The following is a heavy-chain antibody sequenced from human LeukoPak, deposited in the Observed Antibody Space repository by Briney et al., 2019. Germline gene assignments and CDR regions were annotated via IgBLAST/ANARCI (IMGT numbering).Heavy chain of an antibody. Sequence: PGRSLRLSCAASGITFSSYSMNWVRQAPGKGLEWVSSISSSSSYIYYADSVKGRFTISRDNAKNSLYLQMNSLRAEDTAVYYCARDRDSMVRALDYWGQGTLVTVSS. D-gene: IGHD3-10*01. CDR2: ISSSSSYI. J-gene: IGHJ4*02. CDR1: GITFSSYS. V-gene: IGHV3-21*01. CDR3: ARDRDSMVRALDY.